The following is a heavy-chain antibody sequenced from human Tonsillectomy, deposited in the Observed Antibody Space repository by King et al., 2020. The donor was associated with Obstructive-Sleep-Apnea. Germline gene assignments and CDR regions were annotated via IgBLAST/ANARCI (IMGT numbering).Heavy chain of an antibody. CDR1: GYTFTSYG. J-gene: IGHJ3*02. CDR3: ARDRSFDYGDYGVDAFDI. CDR2: ISAYNGNT. D-gene: IGHD4-17*01. V-gene: IGHV1-18*04. Sequence: QLVQSGAEVKKPGASVKVSCKASGYTFTSYGISWVRQAPGQGLEWMGWISAYNGNTNYAQKLQGRVTMTTDTSTSTAYMELRSLRSDDTAVYYCARDRSFDYGDYGVDAFDIWGQGTMVTVSS.